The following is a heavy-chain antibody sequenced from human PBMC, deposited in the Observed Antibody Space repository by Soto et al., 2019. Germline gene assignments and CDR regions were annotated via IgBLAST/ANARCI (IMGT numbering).Heavy chain of an antibody. D-gene: IGHD5-12*01. CDR2: IYYSGST. Sequence: PSETLSLTCTVSGGSISSNSYYWGWIRQPPGKGLEWIGSIYYSGSTYYNPSLKSRVTISVDTSKNQFSLKLSSVTAADTAVYYCARHFRRDGYNYFDYWGQGTLVTVSS. CDR3: ARHFRRDGYNYFDY. J-gene: IGHJ4*02. V-gene: IGHV4-39*01. CDR1: GGSISSNSYY.